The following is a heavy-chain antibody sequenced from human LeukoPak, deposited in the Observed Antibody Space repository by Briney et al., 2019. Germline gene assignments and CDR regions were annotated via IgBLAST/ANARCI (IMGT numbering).Heavy chain of an antibody. CDR2: IFPSGGEI. CDR1: GFTFSTFA. D-gene: IGHD3-9*01. J-gene: IGHJ4*02. CDR3: AKDGPLRYFDWLPQTNYDGGIFDY. V-gene: IGHV3-23*01. Sequence: GGSLRLSCAASGFTFSTFAMIWVRQPPGKGLEWVSSIFPSGGEIHYADSVRGRFTISRDNSKSTLSLQMNSLRAEDTAVYYCAKDGPLRYFDWLPQTNYDGGIFDYWGQGTLVTVSS.